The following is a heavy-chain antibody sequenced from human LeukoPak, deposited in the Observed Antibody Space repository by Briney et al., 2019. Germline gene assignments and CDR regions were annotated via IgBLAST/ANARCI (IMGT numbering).Heavy chain of an antibody. CDR3: ARDFVAGRLNAFDI. D-gene: IGHD6-19*01. CDR2: IYYSGST. J-gene: IGHJ3*02. Sequence: PSETLSLTCTVSGGSISSYYWSWIRQPPGKGLEWIGYIYYSGSTNYNPSLKSRVTISVDTSKNQFSLNLSSVTAADTAVYYCARDFVAGRLNAFDIWGQGTMVTVSS. CDR1: GGSISSYY. V-gene: IGHV4-59*12.